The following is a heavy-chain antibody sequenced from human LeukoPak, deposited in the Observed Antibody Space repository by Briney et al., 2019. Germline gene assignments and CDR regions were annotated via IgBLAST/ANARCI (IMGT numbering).Heavy chain of an antibody. CDR3: ARDRGRGYCSGGSCYMNFDY. J-gene: IGHJ4*02. CDR2: IIPIFGTA. D-gene: IGHD2-15*01. Sequence: SVKVSCKASGGTFSSYAISWVRQAPGQGLEWMGGIIPIFGTANYAQKFQGRVTITADESTSTAYMELSSLRSEDTAVYYCARDRGRGYCSGGSCYMNFDYWGQGTLVTVSS. V-gene: IGHV1-69*13. CDR1: GGTFSSYA.